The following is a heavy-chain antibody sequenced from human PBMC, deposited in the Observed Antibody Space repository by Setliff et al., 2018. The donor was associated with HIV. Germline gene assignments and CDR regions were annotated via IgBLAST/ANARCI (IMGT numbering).Heavy chain of an antibody. CDR2: INHSGST. D-gene: IGHD3-10*01. CDR1: GGSFSAYY. Sequence: SETLSLTCAVYGGSFSAYYWSWIRQPPVKGLEWIGEINHSGSTNYNPSLKSRVTISVDTSKSQFSLKLRSVTAADTAVYYCARRPGYYGSGSLDYWGQGTLVTVSS. J-gene: IGHJ4*02. V-gene: IGHV4-34*01. CDR3: ARRPGYYGSGSLDY.